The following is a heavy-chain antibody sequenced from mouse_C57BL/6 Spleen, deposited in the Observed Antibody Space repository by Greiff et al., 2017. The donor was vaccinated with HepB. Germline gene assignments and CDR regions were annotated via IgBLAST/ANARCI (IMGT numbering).Heavy chain of an antibody. CDR3: VGGINYFDD. D-gene: IGHD1-1*02. CDR2: IRSKSNNYAT. Sequence: EVKVVESGGGLVQPKGSLKLSCAASGFSFNTYAMNWVRQAPGKGLEWVARIRSKSNNYATYYADSVKDRFTISRDDSESMLYLQMNNLKTEDTAMYYCVGGINYFDDWGQGTTLTVSS. V-gene: IGHV10-1*01. J-gene: IGHJ2*01. CDR1: GFSFNTYA.